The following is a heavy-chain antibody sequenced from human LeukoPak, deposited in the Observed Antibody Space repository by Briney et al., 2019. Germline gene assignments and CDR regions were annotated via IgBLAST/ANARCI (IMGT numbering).Heavy chain of an antibody. CDR3: ARAWYYYGSSGYGFGY. V-gene: IGHV7-4-1*02. CDR1: GYTFTSYA. D-gene: IGHD3-22*01. J-gene: IGHJ4*02. Sequence: ASVKVSCKASGYTFTSYAMNWLRQAPGQGLEWMGWINTNTGNPTYAQGFTGRFVFSLDTSVSTAYLQISSLKAEDTAVYYCARAWYYYGSSGYGFGYWGQGTLVTVSS. CDR2: INTNTGNP.